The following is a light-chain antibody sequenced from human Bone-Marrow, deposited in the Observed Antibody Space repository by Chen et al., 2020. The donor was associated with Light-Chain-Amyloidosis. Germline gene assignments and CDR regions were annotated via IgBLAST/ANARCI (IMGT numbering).Light chain of an antibody. J-gene: IGKJ1*01. CDR2: GAS. CDR1: QDIRNE. Sequence: AIQMTQSPSSLSASVGDRVTITCRASQDIRNELSWYQQRPGKAPKLLICGASTLQSGVPSRISGGGSGTDFTLTISSLQPEDFATYFCLQDSNYPRTFCQGTRVEI. CDR3: LQDSNYPRT. V-gene: IGKV1-6*01.